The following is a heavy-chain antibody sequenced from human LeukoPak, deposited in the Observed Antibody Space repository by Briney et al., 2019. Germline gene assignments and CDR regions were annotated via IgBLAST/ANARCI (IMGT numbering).Heavy chain of an antibody. CDR1: GYTFTGYY. V-gene: IGHV1-2*02. J-gene: IGHJ4*02. CDR3: AREEAYCSSTSCHLDY. CDR2: INPNSGGT. D-gene: IGHD2-2*01. Sequence: GASVKVSCKASGYTFTGYYMHWVRQAPGQGLEWMGGINPNSGGTNYAQRFQGRVTMTRDTSISTAYMELSRLRSDDTAVYYCAREEAYCSSTSCHLDYWGQGALVTVSS.